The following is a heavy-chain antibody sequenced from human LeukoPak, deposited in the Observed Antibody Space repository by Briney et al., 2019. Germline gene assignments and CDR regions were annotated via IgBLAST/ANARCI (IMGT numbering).Heavy chain of an antibody. V-gene: IGHV4-38-2*01. J-gene: IGHJ4*02. CDR2: IYHSGST. CDR1: GYSISSGYY. Sequence: SETLSLTCAVSGYSISSGYYWGWIRQPPGKGLEWIGSIYHSGSTYHNPSLKSRVTISVDTSKNQFSLKLTSVTAADTAVYFCARPSLGLPAAFFDYWGQGTLVTVSP. D-gene: IGHD2-2*01. CDR3: ARPSLGLPAAFFDY.